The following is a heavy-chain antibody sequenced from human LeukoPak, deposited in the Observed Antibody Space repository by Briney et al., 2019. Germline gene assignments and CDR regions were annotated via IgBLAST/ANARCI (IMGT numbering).Heavy chain of an antibody. V-gene: IGHV3-30*02. CDR3: AKDRSGPAEH. CDR1: GFMFSSYG. J-gene: IGHJ1*01. CDR2: IRYDGSNK. Sequence: GGSLRLSCAASGFMFSSYGMHWVRQAPGKGLEWVTFIRYDGSNKYYADSVKGRFTISRDNSKNTLYLQMNSLRAEDTAVYYCAKDRSGPAEHWGQGTLVTVSS.